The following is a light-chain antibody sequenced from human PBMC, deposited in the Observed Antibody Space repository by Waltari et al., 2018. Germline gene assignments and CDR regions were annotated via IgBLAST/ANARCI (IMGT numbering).Light chain of an antibody. Sequence: AIQMTQSPSSLSASVGDRVTITCRASQGIRNNLGWYQQQPGKAPKLLMYATSTLQSGVPSRFSGSGSGTDFTLTISSLQPEDVAVYHCHQYFAPPYTFGRGTKLEIK. CDR3: HQYFAPPYT. CDR2: ATS. J-gene: IGKJ2*01. V-gene: IGKV1-6*01. CDR1: QGIRNN.